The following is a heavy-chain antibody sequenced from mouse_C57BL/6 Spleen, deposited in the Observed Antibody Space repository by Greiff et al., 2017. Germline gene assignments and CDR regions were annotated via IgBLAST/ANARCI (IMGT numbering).Heavy chain of an antibody. CDR1: GFTFSSYA. Sequence: EVKLMESGGGLVKPGGSLKLSCAASGFTFSSYAMSWVRQTPEKRLEWVATISDGGSYTYYPDNVKGRFTISRDNAKNNLYLQMSHLKSEDTAMYYCARDQYFDYWGQGTTLTVSS. J-gene: IGHJ2*01. CDR3: ARDQYFDY. V-gene: IGHV5-4*01. CDR2: ISDGGSYT.